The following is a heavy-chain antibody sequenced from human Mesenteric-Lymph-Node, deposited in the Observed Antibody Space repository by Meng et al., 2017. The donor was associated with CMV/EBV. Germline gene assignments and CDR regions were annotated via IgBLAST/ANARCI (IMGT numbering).Heavy chain of an antibody. D-gene: IGHD2-2*01. CDR3: KRNMGFCTSSICLPDN. V-gene: IGHV4-4*02. CDR2: SYHSGST. J-gene: IGHJ4*02. CDR1: GANSMSNE. Sequence: GANSMSNEWTGVRQHPGKGREGMGESYHSGSTNYNQSHKSRVTISVDKARNKFSLEMASGTAADTAVDYCKRNMGFCTSSICLPDNWGQGTLVTVSS.